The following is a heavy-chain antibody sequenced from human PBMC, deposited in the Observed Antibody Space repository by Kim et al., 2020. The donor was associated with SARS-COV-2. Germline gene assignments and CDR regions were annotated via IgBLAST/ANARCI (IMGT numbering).Heavy chain of an antibody. Sequence: SETLSLTCTVSGGSISSYYWSWIRQPPGKGLEWIGYIYYSGSTNYNPSLKSRVTISVDTSKNQFSLKLSSVTAADTAVYYCARDPLYGSGYYYYGMDFWG. D-gene: IGHD3-10*01. J-gene: IGHJ6*01. CDR1: GGSISSYY. CDR2: IYYSGST. CDR3: ARDPLYGSGYYYYGMDF. V-gene: IGHV4-59*13.